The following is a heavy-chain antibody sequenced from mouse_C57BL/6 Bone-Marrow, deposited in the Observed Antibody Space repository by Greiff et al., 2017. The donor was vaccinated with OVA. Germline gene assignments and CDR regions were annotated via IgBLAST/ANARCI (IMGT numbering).Heavy chain of an antibody. CDR1: GFTFSSYT. J-gene: IGHJ3*01. V-gene: IGHV5-9*01. Sequence: DVKLVESGGGLVKPGGSLKLSCAASGFTFSSYTMSWVRQTPEKRLEWVATISGGGGNTYYPDSVKGRFTISRDNAKNTLYLQMSSLRSEDTALYYCARPEGFAYWGQGTLVTVSA. CDR2: ISGGGGNT. CDR3: ARPEGFAY.